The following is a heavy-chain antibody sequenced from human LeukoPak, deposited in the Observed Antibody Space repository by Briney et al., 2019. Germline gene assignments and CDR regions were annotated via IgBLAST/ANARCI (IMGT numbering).Heavy chain of an antibody. D-gene: IGHD2-2*01. J-gene: IGHJ4*02. Sequence: GASVKVSCKASGGTFSSYAISWVRQAPGQGPEWMGGIIPIFGTANYAKKFQGRVTITADEPTSTAYMELSSLRSEDTAVYYCARLFPAAYYFDYWGQGTLVTVSS. V-gene: IGHV1-69*13. CDR3: ARLFPAAYYFDY. CDR1: GGTFSSYA. CDR2: IIPIFGTA.